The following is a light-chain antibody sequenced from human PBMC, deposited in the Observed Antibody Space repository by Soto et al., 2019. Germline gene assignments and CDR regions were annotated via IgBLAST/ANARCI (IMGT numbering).Light chain of an antibody. CDR3: QQYNIWPPWT. Sequence: EIVMTQSPATLSVSPGERATLSCRASQSISTSLAWYQQKPGQAPRLLIYGASTRATGIPARFSGSGSGTEFTLTISSLQSEDFAVYYCQQYNIWPPWTFGQGTKVDI. CDR1: QSISTS. V-gene: IGKV3-15*01. J-gene: IGKJ1*01. CDR2: GAS.